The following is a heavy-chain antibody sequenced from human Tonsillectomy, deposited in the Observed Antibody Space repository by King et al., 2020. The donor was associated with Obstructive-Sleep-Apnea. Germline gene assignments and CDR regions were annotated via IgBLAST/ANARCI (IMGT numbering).Heavy chain of an antibody. V-gene: IGHV3-30-3*01. Sequence: VQLVESGGGVVQPGRSLRLSCAASGFTFSSYAMHWVRQAPGKGLEWVAVISYDGSKKYYADSVKGRLTIPRDNSKNTLYLQMNSLRAEDTAVYYCAGGRVVDTAMVTRQHTLSFDYWGQGTLVTVSS. CDR2: ISYDGSKK. CDR3: AGGRVVDTAMVTRQHTLSFDY. D-gene: IGHD5-18*01. CDR1: GFTFSSYA. J-gene: IGHJ4*02.